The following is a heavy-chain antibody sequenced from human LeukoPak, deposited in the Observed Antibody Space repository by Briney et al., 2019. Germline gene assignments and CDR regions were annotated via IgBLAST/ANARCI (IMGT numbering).Heavy chain of an antibody. D-gene: IGHD5-24*01. J-gene: IGHJ4*02. CDR1: GGSISSSSYY. V-gene: IGHV4-39*07. CDR2: IYYSGST. Sequence: SETLSLTCTVSGGSISSSSYYWGWIRQPPGKGLEWIGSIYYSGSTYYNPSLKSRVTISVDTSKNQFSLKLSSVTAADTAVYYCARRDGYAGGGFDYWGQGTLVTVSS. CDR3: ARRDGYAGGGFDY.